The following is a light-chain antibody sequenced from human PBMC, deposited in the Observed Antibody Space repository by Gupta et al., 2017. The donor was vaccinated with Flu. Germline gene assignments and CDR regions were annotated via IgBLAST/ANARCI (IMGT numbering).Light chain of an antibody. CDR2: GAS. CDR1: QSVNNNL. Sequence: GTLSLSPGERATLSCRASQSVNNNLLTWYQQKPGQAPRLLIYGASSRATGIPDRFSASGSGTDFTLTIRRLEPEDFAVYYCQRYAVSLSTFGQGTKMEIK. CDR3: QRYAVSLST. V-gene: IGKV3-20*01. J-gene: IGKJ2*01.